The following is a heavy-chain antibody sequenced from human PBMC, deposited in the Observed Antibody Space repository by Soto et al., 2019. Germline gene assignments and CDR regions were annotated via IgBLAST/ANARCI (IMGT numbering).Heavy chain of an antibody. CDR1: GFTFSSYG. D-gene: IGHD3-10*01. CDR2: ILYDGSNK. CDR3: AKEKAILVRGLIISSVDY. V-gene: IGHV3-30*18. Sequence: QVQLVESGGGVVQSGRSLRLSCAASGFTFSSYGMHWVRQAPGKGLEWVAVILYDGSNKYYGDSVKGRFTISRDNSKNTLYLQMNSMIPADTAVYYCAKEKAILVRGLIISSVDYWGQGTLVTVSS. J-gene: IGHJ4*02.